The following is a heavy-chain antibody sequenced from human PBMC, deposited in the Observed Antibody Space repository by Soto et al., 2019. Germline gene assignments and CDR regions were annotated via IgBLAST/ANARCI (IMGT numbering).Heavy chain of an antibody. CDR2: IYPGDSDT. CDR3: ARQRNYDIVTGHRDY. Sequence: PGESLKISCRGSGFSFTTYWIAWVRQMPGKGLEWMGIIYPGDSDTRYSPSFQGQVTISADKSISTAYLQWSSLKASDTAMYYSARQRNYDIVTGHRDYWGQGTLVNVSS. J-gene: IGHJ4*02. V-gene: IGHV5-51*01. CDR1: GFSFTTYW. D-gene: IGHD3-9*01.